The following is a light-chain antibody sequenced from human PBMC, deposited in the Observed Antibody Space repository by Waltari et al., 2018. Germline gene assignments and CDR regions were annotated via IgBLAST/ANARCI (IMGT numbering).Light chain of an antibody. V-gene: IGLV1-47*01. CDR2: GNN. J-gene: IGLJ1*01. CDR3: AAWDDSLSGFYV. CDR1: SSNIGRNY. Sequence: QSVLTQPPSASGTPGQRVTISCSGSSSNIGRNYVYWYQQRPGTSACPRVYGNNQRPPGVPDRFSGSKSGTSASLAISGLRSEDEADYYCAAWDDSLSGFYVFGTGTKVTVL.